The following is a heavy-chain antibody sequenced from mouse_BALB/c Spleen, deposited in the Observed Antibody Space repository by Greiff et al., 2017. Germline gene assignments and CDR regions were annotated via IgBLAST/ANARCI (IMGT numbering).Heavy chain of an antibody. D-gene: IGHD1-1*01. J-gene: IGHJ3*01. Sequence: EVKLMESGGGLVQPGGSRKLSCAASGFTFSSFGMHWVRQAPEKGLEWVAYISSGSSTIYYADTVKGRFTISRDNPKNTLFLQMTSLRSEDTAMYYCARSFYYGSGFAYWGQGTLVTVSA. CDR2: ISSGSSTI. V-gene: IGHV5-17*02. CDR3: ARSFYYGSGFAY. CDR1: GFTFSSFG.